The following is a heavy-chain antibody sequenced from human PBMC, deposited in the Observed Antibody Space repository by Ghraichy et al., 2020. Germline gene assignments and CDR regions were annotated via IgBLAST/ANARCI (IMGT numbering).Heavy chain of an antibody. V-gene: IGHV6-1*01. Sequence: SQTLSLTCAISGDSVSSNSAAWNWIRQSPSRGLEWLGRTYYRSKWYNDYAVSVKSRITINPDTSKNQFSLQLNSVTPEDTAVYYCARGPRYCSSTSCSGWFDPWGQGTLVTVSS. CDR3: ARGPRYCSSTSCSGWFDP. J-gene: IGHJ5*02. D-gene: IGHD2-2*01. CDR1: GDSVSSNSAA. CDR2: TYYRSKWYN.